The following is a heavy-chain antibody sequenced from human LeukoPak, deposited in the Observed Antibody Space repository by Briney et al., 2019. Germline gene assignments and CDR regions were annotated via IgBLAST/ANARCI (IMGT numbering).Heavy chain of an antibody. J-gene: IGHJ3*02. V-gene: IGHV4-30-2*01. CDR1: GGSISSGGYS. CDR3: ARYIPGDAFDI. D-gene: IGHD2-2*02. Sequence: SETLSLTCAVSGGSISSGGYSWSWIRQPPGKGLEWIGYIYHSGSTYYNPSLKSRVTISVDRSKNQFSLKLSSVTAADTAVYYCARYIPGDAFDIWGQGTMVTVSS. CDR2: IYHSGST.